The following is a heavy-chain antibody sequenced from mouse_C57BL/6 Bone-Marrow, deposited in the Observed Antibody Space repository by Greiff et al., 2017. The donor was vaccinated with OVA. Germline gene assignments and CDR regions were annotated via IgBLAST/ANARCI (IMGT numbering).Heavy chain of an antibody. J-gene: IGHJ2*01. V-gene: IGHV14-2*01. CDR2: IDPEDGET. CDR1: GFNIKDYY. D-gene: IGHD1-1*01. CDR3: ASLGYYFGSSYHYLDY. Sequence: EVQLQQSGAELVKPGASVKLSCTASGFNIKDYYMHWVKQRPEQGLEWIGRIDPEDGETKYAAKFQGKATITEDTSSNTAYLQLSILTSEDTAVYYCASLGYYFGSSYHYLDYWGQGTTLTVSS.